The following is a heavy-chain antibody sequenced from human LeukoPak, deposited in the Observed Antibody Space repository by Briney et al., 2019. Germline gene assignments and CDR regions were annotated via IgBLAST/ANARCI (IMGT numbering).Heavy chain of an antibody. CDR1: GFTFDDYA. D-gene: IGHD4/OR15-4a*01. J-gene: IGHJ6*02. CDR2: ISWNSGSI. V-gene: IGHV3-9*01. Sequence: PGRSLRLSCAASGFTFDDYAMHWVRQAPGKGLEWVSGISWNSGSIGYADSVKGRFTISRDNAKNSLYLQMNSLRAEDTALYYCAKGAIYDYYGMDGWGQGTTGTVSS. CDR3: AKGAIYDYYGMDG.